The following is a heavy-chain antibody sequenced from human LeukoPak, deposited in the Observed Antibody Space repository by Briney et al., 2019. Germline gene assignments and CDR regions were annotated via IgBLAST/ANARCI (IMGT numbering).Heavy chain of an antibody. Sequence: GGSLRLSCVASGFMLNSYWMHWVRQAPGKGLVWVSRINSDGSSTSYADSVKGRFTISRDNAKNTLFLQMNSLRAEDTAVYYCARGPGAFDIWGQGTMVTVSS. CDR1: GFMLNSYW. V-gene: IGHV3-74*01. CDR3: ARGPGAFDI. J-gene: IGHJ3*02. D-gene: IGHD2-2*01. CDR2: INSDGSST.